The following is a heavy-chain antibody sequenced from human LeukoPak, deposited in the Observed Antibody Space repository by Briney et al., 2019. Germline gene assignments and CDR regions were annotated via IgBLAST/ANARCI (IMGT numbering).Heavy chain of an antibody. CDR3: VRHPYCGGDCYFTNNDYYYYMDV. J-gene: IGHJ6*03. CDR2: IYYSGST. CDR1: GGSISSSSYY. D-gene: IGHD2-21*01. V-gene: IGHV4-39*01. Sequence: SETLSLTCTVSGGSISSSSYYWGWIRQPPGKGLEWIGSIYYSGSTYYNPSLKSRVTISVDTSKNQFSLKLSSVTAADTAVYYCVRHPYCGGDCYFTNNDYYYYMDVWGKGTTVTVSS.